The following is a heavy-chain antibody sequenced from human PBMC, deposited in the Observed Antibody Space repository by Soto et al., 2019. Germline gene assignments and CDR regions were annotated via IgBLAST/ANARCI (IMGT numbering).Heavy chain of an antibody. V-gene: IGHV3-30*18. D-gene: IGHD3-16*01. J-gene: IGHJ6*02. Sequence: QVHLVESGGGVVRPGTSLRLSCAASGFTFKAFGMHWVRQAPGKGLEWVAVILYDGSKTYYADSLKGRVTISRDNSKNTLFLQMNNLEPEDTAVYYCAKGGGSMDAWGQGTTVTVSS. CDR2: ILYDGSKT. CDR3: AKGGGSMDA. CDR1: GFTFKAFG.